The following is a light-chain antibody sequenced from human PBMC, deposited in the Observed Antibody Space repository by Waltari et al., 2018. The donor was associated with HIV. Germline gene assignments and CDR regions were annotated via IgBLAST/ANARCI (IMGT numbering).Light chain of an antibody. CDR2: AAS. V-gene: IGKV1-9*01. Sequence: IQLTQSPSFLSASVGDRVTITCRASQGISSYLAWYQQKPGKAPKLLIYAASTLQSGVPSRFSGSGSGTEFTLTISSLQPEDFATYYCQQLNSYPPLFGQGTRLEIK. J-gene: IGKJ5*01. CDR3: QQLNSYPPL. CDR1: QGISSY.